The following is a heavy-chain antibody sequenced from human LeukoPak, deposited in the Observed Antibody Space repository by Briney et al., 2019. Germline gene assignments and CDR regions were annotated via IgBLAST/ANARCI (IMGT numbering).Heavy chain of an antibody. CDR2: IYPGDSDT. D-gene: IGHD6-19*01. CDR1: GCSFTTYF. V-gene: IGHV5-51*01. J-gene: IGHJ4*02. CDR3: ARRRYTSGPDY. Sequence: GESLKISCKSSGCSFTTYFIVWVRQMPGKGREWMGIIYPGDSDTRYSPSFQGQVTISADKSISTAYLQWSSLKASDTAMYYCARRRYTSGPDYWGQGTLVTVSS.